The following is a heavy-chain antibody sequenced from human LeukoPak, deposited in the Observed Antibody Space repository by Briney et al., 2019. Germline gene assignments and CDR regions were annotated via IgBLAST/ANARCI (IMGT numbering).Heavy chain of an antibody. CDR3: ARDGGYYDFWSGYYAYGNWFDP. CDR2: ISAYNGNT. CDR1: GGTFSSYA. V-gene: IGHV1-18*01. D-gene: IGHD3-3*01. J-gene: IGHJ5*02. Sequence: ASVKVSCKASGGTFSSYAISWVRQAPGQGLEWMGWISAYNGNTNYAQKLQGRVTMTTDTSTSTAYMELRSLRSDDTAVYYCARDGGYYDFWSGYYAYGNWFDPWGQGTLVTVSS.